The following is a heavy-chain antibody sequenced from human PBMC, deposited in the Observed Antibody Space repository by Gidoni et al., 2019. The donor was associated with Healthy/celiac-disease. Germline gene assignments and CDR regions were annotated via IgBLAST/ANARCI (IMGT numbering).Heavy chain of an antibody. CDR2: IYSGGST. V-gene: IGHV3-53*01. J-gene: IGHJ6*03. CDR1: GFTVSSHY. Sequence: EVQLVESGGGLIQPGGSLRLSCAASGFTVSSHYMSWVRQAPGKGLEWVSGIYSGGSTYYADAVKGRFTISRDNSKNTLYLQMNSLRAEDTAVYYCAREGKDYYGSGSYLLYYYYMDVWGKGTTVTVSS. D-gene: IGHD3-10*01. CDR3: AREGKDYYGSGSYLLYYYYMDV.